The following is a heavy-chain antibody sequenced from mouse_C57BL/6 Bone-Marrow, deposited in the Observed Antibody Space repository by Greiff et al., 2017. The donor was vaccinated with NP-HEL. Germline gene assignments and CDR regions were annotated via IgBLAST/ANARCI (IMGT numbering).Heavy chain of an antibody. J-gene: IGHJ4*01. V-gene: IGHV3-8*01. CDR1: GYSITSDY. D-gene: IGHD2-2*01. Sequence: EVMLVESGPGLAKPSQTLSLTCSVTGYSITSDYCNWFRKFPGNKLEYMGYISYSGSTYYNPSLQSRISITRDTSKNQYYLQLNSVTTEDTATYYCARSPVWLRRNYYAMDYWGQGTSVTVSS. CDR2: ISYSGST. CDR3: ARSPVWLRRNYYAMDY.